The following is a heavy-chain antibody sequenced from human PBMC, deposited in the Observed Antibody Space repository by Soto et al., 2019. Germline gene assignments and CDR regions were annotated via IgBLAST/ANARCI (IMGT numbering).Heavy chain of an antibody. CDR2: IKQDGTEK. CDR3: ARGDTPMITGMDSFDI. CDR1: GFTFSRYW. J-gene: IGHJ3*02. D-gene: IGHD5-18*01. V-gene: IGHV3-7*01. Sequence: HPGGSLRLSCAASGFTFSRYWMNWVRQAPGKGLEWVANIKQDGTEKNYVDSVKGRFTISRDNARKSLYLQMDSLRAEDTAVYFCARGDTPMITGMDSFDIWGQGXMVTV.